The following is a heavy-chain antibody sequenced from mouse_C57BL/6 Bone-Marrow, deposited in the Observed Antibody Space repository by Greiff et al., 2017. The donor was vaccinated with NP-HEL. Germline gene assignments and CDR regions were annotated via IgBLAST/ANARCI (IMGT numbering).Heavy chain of an antibody. D-gene: IGHD2-1*01. CDR2: ISSGSSTI. J-gene: IGHJ1*03. Sequence: EVKVVESGGGLVKPGGSLKLSCAASGFTFSDYGMHWVRQAPEKGLEWVAYISSGSSTIYYADTVKGRFTISRDNAKNTLFLQMTSLRSEDTAMYYCARTYGNYSDWYFDVWGTGTTVTVSS. CDR3: ARTYGNYSDWYFDV. V-gene: IGHV5-17*01. CDR1: GFTFSDYG.